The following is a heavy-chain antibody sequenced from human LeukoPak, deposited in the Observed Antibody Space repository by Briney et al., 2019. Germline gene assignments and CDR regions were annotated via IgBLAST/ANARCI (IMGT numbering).Heavy chain of an antibody. V-gene: IGHV3-30-3*01. CDR2: KSYDGSDT. D-gene: IGHD2-2*01. J-gene: IGHJ2*01. Sequence: PGGTLRLTCAVSGFTISSYAMHWVSRPSPKGLEEGVIKSYDGSDTYYTDSVKGRFTISRDNSKNPLYLQMNSLTAADTAVYYCASARVVEVLTTPTALGYGGRGTVVSVFS. CDR3: ASARVVEVLTTPTALGY. CDR1: GFTISSYA.